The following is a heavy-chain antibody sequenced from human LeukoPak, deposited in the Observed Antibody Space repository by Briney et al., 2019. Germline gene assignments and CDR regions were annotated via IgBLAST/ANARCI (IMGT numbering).Heavy chain of an antibody. CDR2: IYYSGST. CDR1: GVSISSYY. D-gene: IGHD2-15*01. CDR3: ARGGRILLYYMDV. J-gene: IGHJ6*03. Sequence: SETLSLTSTVSGVSISSYYWSWIRQPPGKGLEWIGYIYYSGSTNYNPSLKSRVTISVDTSKNQFSLKLSSVTAADTAVYYCARGGRILLYYMDVWGKGTTVTVSS. V-gene: IGHV4-59*01.